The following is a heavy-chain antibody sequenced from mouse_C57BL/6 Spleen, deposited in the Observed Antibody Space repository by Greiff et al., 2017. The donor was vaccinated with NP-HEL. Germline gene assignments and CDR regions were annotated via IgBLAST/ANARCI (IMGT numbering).Heavy chain of an antibody. CDR2: ISSGSSTI. J-gene: IGHJ2*01. D-gene: IGHD2-3*01. CDR1: GFTFSDYG. Sequence: EVQLVESGGGLVKPGGSLKLSCAASGFTFSDYGMHWVRQAPEKGLEWVAYISSGSSTIYYADTVKGRFTISRDNAKNTLFLQMTSLRSEDTAMYYCARADGYYGGYFDYWGQGTTLTVSS. CDR3: ARADGYYGGYFDY. V-gene: IGHV5-17*01.